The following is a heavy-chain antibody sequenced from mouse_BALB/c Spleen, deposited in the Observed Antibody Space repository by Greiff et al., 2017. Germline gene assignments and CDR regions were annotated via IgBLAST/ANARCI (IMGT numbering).Heavy chain of an antibody. Sequence: EVMLVESGGDLVKPGGSLKLSCAASGFTFSSYGMSWVRQTPDKRLEWVATISSGGSYTYYPDSVKGRFTISRDNAKNTLYLQMSSLKSEDTAMYYCARQFYYAMDYWGQGTSVTVSS. CDR2: ISSGGSYT. J-gene: IGHJ4*01. CDR3: ARQFYYAMDY. V-gene: IGHV5-6*01. CDR1: GFTFSSYG.